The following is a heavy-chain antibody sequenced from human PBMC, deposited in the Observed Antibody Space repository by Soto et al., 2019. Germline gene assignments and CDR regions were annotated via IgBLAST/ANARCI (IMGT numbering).Heavy chain of an antibody. CDR3: ARAGGTTVTGLWHFDS. CDR2: IWYDGTQK. D-gene: IGHD4-17*01. CDR1: GFTFNTYS. Sequence: QVQLEESGGGVVQPGRSLRLCCEASGFTFNTYSMHWVRQPPGKGLEWLAAIWYDGTQKYYADSVKGRFIISRDNSKKTLYLEMNSLRAADTAVYYCARAGGTTVTGLWHFDSWGQGTLVTVSS. J-gene: IGHJ4*02. V-gene: IGHV3-33*01.